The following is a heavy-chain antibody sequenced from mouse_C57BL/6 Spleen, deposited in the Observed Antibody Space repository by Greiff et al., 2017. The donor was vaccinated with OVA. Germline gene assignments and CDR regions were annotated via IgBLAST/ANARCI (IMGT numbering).Heavy chain of an antibody. CDR1: GYTFTDYE. CDR2: IDPETGGT. V-gene: IGHV1-15*01. CDR3: YSNYEESDY. J-gene: IGHJ2*01. D-gene: IGHD2-5*01. Sequence: VQLVESGAELVRPGASVTLSCKASGYTFTDYEMHWVKQTPVHGLEWIGAIDPETGGTAYNQKFKGKAILTADKSSSTAYMELRSLTSEDSAVYYCYSNYEESDYWGQGTTLTVSS.